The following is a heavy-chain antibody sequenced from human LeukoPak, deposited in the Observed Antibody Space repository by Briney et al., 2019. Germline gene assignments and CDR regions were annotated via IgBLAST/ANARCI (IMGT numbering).Heavy chain of an antibody. D-gene: IGHD3-10*01. CDR1: GFTFSSYA. CDR3: ATYYYGSGSYYNFDY. J-gene: IGHJ4*02. Sequence: QTGGSLRLSCAASGFTFSSYAMSWVRQAPGKGLEWVSAISGSGGSTYYADSVKGRFTISRDNSKNTLYLQMNSLRAEDTAVYYCATYYYGSGSYYNFDYWGQGTLVTVSS. V-gene: IGHV3-23*01. CDR2: ISGSGGST.